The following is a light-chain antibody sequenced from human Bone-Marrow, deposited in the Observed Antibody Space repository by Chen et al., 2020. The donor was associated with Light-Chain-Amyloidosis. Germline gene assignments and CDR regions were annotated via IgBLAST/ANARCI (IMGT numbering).Light chain of an antibody. CDR1: NIGSTS. CDR2: DDS. V-gene: IGLV3-21*02. J-gene: IGLJ3*02. CDR3: QVWDRSSDRPV. Sequence: SYVLTQPSSASVAPGQTGTIACGGNNIGSTSVHWYQQTPGQAPLLVVYDDSDRPSGIPERLSGSNSGNTATLTISRVEAGDEADYYCQVWDRSSDRPVFGGGTKLTVL.